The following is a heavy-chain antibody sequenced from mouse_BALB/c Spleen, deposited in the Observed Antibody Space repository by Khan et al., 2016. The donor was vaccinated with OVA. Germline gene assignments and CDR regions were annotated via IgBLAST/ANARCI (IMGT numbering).Heavy chain of an antibody. Sequence: EVELVESGGGLVKPGGSLELSCAASGLTFSIYAMSWVRQTPEKRLEWVASISTGGSTYYVHSVKGRFTISRDNVRNMLYLRMSSLRSEDTAMYYCSRGDYHGRGYFDVWGAGTLVTVSS. CDR2: ISTGGST. V-gene: IGHV5-6-5*01. CDR1: GLTFSIYA. CDR3: SRGDYHGRGYFDV. D-gene: IGHD1-2*01. J-gene: IGHJ1*01.